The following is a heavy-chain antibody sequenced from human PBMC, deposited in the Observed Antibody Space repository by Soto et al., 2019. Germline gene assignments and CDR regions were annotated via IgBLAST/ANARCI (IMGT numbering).Heavy chain of an antibody. J-gene: IGHJ5*02. CDR3: ARDRAVGYYYDSSGYST. CDR2: IWYDGSNK. V-gene: IGHV3-33*01. Sequence: GGSLRLSCAASGFTFSSYGMHWVRQAPGKGLEWVAVIWYDGSNKYYADSVKGRFTISRDNSKNTLYLQMNSLRAEDTAVYFCARDRAVGYYYDSSGYSTWGQGTLVTSPQ. D-gene: IGHD3-22*01. CDR1: GFTFSSYG.